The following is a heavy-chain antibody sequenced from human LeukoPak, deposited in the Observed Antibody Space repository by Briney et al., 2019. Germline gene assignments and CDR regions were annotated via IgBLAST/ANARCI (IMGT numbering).Heavy chain of an antibody. CDR3: ARGMSNSPYYFYYYMDV. D-gene: IGHD1-1*01. Sequence: GASVKVSCKASGYTFTSYTMNWARQAPGQGLEWMGCINTNTEKPTYAQGFTGRFVFSLDTSVSTAYLQISSLKAEDTAVYYCARGMSNSPYYFYYYMDVWGKGTTVTVSS. CDR1: GYTFTSYT. J-gene: IGHJ6*03. V-gene: IGHV7-4-1*02. CDR2: INTNTEKP.